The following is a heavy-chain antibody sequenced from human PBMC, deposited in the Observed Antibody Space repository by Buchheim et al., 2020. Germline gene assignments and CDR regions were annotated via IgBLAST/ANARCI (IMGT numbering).Heavy chain of an antibody. CDR1: GGSISSSSYY. D-gene: IGHD6-19*01. V-gene: IGHV4-39*01. J-gene: IGHJ6*02. Sequence: QLQLQESGPGLVKPSETLSLTCTVSGGSISSSSYYWGWIRQPPGKGLEWIGSIYYSGSTYYNPSLKSRVTISVDTSKNQFSLKLSSVTAADTAVYYCARLEQWLASPYKYYYYGMDVWGQGTT. CDR3: ARLEQWLASPYKYYYYGMDV. CDR2: IYYSGST.